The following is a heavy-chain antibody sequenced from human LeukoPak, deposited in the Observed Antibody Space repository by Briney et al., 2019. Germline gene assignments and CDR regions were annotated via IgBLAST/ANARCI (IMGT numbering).Heavy chain of an antibody. J-gene: IGHJ4*02. Sequence: SETLSLTCAVYGGSFSGYYWNWIRQPPGKGLEWIGYIYYSGSTNYNPSLKSRVTISVDTSKNQFSLKLSSVTAADTAVYYCAEHISSGYSTPFDYWGQGTLVTVSS. CDR1: GGSFSGYY. D-gene: IGHD3-22*01. CDR3: AEHISSGYSTPFDY. CDR2: IYYSGST. V-gene: IGHV4-59*01.